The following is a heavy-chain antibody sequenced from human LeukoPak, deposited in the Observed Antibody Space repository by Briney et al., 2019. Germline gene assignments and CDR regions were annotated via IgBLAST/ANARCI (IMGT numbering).Heavy chain of an antibody. CDR2: INHSGST. V-gene: IGHV4-34*01. J-gene: IGHJ5*02. Sequence: TSETLSLTCAVYGGSFSGYYWSWIRQPPGKGLEWIGEINHSGSTNYNPSLKSRVTISVDTSKNQFSLKLSSVTAADTAVYYCARQEGDLDPWGQGTLVTVSS. CDR1: GGSFSGYY. D-gene: IGHD3-16*01. CDR3: ARQEGDLDP.